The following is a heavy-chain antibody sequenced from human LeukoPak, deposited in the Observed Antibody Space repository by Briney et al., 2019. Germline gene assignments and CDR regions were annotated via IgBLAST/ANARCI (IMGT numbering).Heavy chain of an antibody. CDR3: ARTTMVRGTYYMDV. Sequence: PSETLSLTCAVYGVSFSGYYWSWIRQPPGKGLEWIGEINHSGSNKYNPDLKSRVPISVDTSKTQFSLKLSSVTAADTAVYYCARTTMVRGTYYMDVWGKGTTVTVSS. CDR2: INHSGSN. CDR1: GVSFSGYY. J-gene: IGHJ6*03. D-gene: IGHD3-10*01. V-gene: IGHV4-34*01.